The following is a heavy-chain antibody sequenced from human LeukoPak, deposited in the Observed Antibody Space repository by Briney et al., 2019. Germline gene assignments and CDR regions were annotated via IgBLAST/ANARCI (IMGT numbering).Heavy chain of an antibody. CDR3: VVSPNQAFYYY. J-gene: IGHJ4*02. D-gene: IGHD2/OR15-2a*01. CDR1: GFSMNSHY. CDR2: ISGSGSN. V-gene: IGHV4-4*09. Sequence: KASETLSLTCSVSGFSMNSHYLNWIRQPPGKGLEWIGFISGSGSNNYNPSFMSRVTMSLETSKRQCSVKLRCVTAGDTAVYYGVVSPNQAFYYYWGQGTLVTVSS.